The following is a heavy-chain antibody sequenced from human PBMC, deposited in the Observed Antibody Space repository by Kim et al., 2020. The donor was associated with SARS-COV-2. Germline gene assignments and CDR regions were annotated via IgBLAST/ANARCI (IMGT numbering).Heavy chain of an antibody. CDR2: IGGSTNYI. J-gene: IGHJ6*02. CDR1: GFAFGTHS. Sequence: GGSLRLSCAASGFAFGTHSMNWVRQAPGKGLEWVSSIGGSTNYIYYADSVKGRFTISRDNAKNSLYLQMSSLRAEDTAVYYCARGGYCSSTSCHFYYYALDVWGQGTTVSVSS. V-gene: IGHV3-21*01. CDR3: ARGGYCSSTSCHFYYYALDV. D-gene: IGHD2-2*01.